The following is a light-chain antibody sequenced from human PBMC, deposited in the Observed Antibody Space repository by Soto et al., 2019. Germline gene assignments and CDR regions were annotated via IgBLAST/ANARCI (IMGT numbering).Light chain of an antibody. J-gene: IGKJ4*01. CDR1: QSVSSNY. CDR3: QQYGSTPLT. Sequence: EIVLTQSPGTLSLSPGERATLSCRASQSVSSNYLAWYQQKPGQAPRLLIYGASSRATGIPDRFSGSGSGTDFTLTTTRLEPEDVAVYYCQQYGSTPLTFGGGTKVDIK. CDR2: GAS. V-gene: IGKV3-20*01.